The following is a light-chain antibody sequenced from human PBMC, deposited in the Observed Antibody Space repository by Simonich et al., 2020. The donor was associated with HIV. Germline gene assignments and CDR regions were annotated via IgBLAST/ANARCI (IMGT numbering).Light chain of an antibody. V-gene: IGKV4-1*01. Sequence: DIVMTQSPDSLAVSLGERATINCKSRQSVLYSSNTKNYLAWYQQKPGQPPKLLIYWASTRESGVPDRFSASGSGTDFTLTISSLQAEDVAVYYCQQYYSTPPTFGQGTKVEIK. CDR3: QQYYSTPPT. CDR2: WAS. CDR1: QSVLYSSNTKNY. J-gene: IGKJ1*01.